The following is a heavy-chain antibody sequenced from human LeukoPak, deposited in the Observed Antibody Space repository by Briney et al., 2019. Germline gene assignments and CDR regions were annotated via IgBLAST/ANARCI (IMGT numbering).Heavy chain of an antibody. CDR2: IYDTGST. D-gene: IGHD6-13*01. CDR1: GSSINNYY. Sequence: SETLSLTCTVSGSSINNYYWSWIRQPPGKGLEWIGCIYDTGSTNYNPSLKSRVTTSVDRSKNHFSLKLISVTAADTAVYYCARGGYSSSPSKYWGQGTLVTVSS. V-gene: IGHV4-59*12. CDR3: ARGGYSSSPSKY. J-gene: IGHJ4*02.